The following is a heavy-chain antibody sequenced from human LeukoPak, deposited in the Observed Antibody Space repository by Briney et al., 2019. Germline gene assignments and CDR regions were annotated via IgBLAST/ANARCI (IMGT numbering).Heavy chain of an antibody. CDR3: ARVVGATTWFDY. J-gene: IGHJ4*02. V-gene: IGHV1-18*01. Sequence: APVKVSCKASGYTFTSYGISWVRQAPGQGLEWMGWISAYNGNTNYAQKFQGRVTMTRDTSISTAYMELSRLRSDDTAVYYCARVVGATTWFDYWGQGTLVTVSS. D-gene: IGHD1-26*01. CDR1: GYTFTSYG. CDR2: ISAYNGNT.